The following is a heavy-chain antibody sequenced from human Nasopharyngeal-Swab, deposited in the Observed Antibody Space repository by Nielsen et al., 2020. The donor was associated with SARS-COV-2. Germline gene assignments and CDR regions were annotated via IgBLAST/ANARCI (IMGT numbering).Heavy chain of an antibody. V-gene: IGHV3-21*05. Sequence: GESLKISCAASGFAFSSYSMNWFRQAPGKGLEWISYIGGDGNYKQYADSVEGRLTISRDNAKNSLYLQINSLRAEDTTVYYCARNPWEYYYDSSGYSTREYWFDPWGQGTLVTVSS. D-gene: IGHD3-22*01. CDR3: ARNPWEYYYDSSGYSTREYWFDP. CDR1: GFAFSSYS. CDR2: IGGDGNYK. J-gene: IGHJ5*02.